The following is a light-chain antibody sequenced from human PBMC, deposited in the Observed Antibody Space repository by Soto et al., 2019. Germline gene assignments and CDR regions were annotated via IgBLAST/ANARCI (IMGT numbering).Light chain of an antibody. CDR3: QQYNTYPWT. CDR2: KAS. J-gene: IGKJ1*01. CDR1: QSINTW. Sequence: DLQMTQSPSTLSASVGDRVTITCRASQSINTWLAWYRQKPGKAPNLLIYKASSLESGVPSRFSGSGSGTDFTLTISSLQPGDFATYYCQQYNTYPWTFGQGTKVEIK. V-gene: IGKV1-5*03.